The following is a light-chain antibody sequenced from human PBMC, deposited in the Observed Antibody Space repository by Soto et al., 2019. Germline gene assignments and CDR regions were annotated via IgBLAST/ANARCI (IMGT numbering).Light chain of an antibody. CDR3: CSHSSSITWM. CDR1: SSDVGGYNF. V-gene: IGLV2-14*03. Sequence: QSALTQTASVSGSPGQSITISCTGTSSDVGGYNFVSWCQQHPGKAPKLIIHEVTNRPSGVSGRFSGSKSGNTAFLTISGLQAEDEAVYYCCSHSSSITWMFGGGTKLTVL. J-gene: IGLJ3*02. CDR2: EVT.